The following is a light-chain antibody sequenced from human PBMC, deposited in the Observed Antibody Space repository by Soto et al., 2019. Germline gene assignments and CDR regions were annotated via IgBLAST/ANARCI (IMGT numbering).Light chain of an antibody. CDR1: QSVRINY. J-gene: IGKJ1*01. CDR3: QQYGSSPLWT. V-gene: IGKV3-20*01. CDR2: GTS. Sequence: EIVLTQSPGTLSLSPGERATLSCRAGQSVRINYLVWYQQKPGQAPRLLIYGTSTRATGIPDRFSGSGSWTAFTLTISRLEPEDFAVYYCQQYGSSPLWTFGQGTKVDI.